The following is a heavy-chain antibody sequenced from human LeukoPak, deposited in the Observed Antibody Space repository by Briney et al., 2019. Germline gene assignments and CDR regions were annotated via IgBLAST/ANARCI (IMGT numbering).Heavy chain of an antibody. J-gene: IGHJ1*01. Sequence: SETLSLTCAVYGGSFSGYYWSWIRRPPGKGLEWIGEIKHSGSTNYNPSLKSRVTISVDTSKNQFSLKLSSVTAADTAVYYCASTDYYGSGSHPYFQHWGQGTLVTVSS. CDR3: ASTDYYGSGSHPYFQH. V-gene: IGHV4-34*01. CDR2: IKHSGST. CDR1: GGSFSGYY. D-gene: IGHD3-10*01.